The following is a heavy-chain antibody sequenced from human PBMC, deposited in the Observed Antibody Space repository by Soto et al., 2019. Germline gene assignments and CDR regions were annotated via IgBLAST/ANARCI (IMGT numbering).Heavy chain of an antibody. V-gene: IGHV1-3*04. J-gene: IGHJ6*02. CDR2: IHTAKGNT. CDR1: GYTFTNNV. CDR3: ARDRVEYSSSSMDYGMDV. Sequence: ASVKVSCKASGYTFTNNVIHWLRQAPGQTLEWMGWIHTAKGNTKYSQKFEARVTLTRDTAASTAYMELNSLRAEDTAVYYCARDRVEYSSSSMDYGMDVWGQGTTVTVSS. D-gene: IGHD6-6*01.